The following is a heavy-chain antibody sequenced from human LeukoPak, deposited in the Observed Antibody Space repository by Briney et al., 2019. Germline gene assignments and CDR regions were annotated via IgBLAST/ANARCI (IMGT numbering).Heavy chain of an antibody. CDR3: ARQRNDFRSGYYYYGMDV. Sequence: SETLSLTCTVSGGSISSYYWSWIRQPPGKGLEWIGYIYYSGSTNYNPSLKSRVSISVDTSKNQLSLKLSSVTAADRAVYYCARQRNDFRSGYYYYGMDVWGQGTTVTVSS. CDR2: IYYSGST. CDR1: GGSISSYY. D-gene: IGHD3-3*01. V-gene: IGHV4-59*08. J-gene: IGHJ6*02.